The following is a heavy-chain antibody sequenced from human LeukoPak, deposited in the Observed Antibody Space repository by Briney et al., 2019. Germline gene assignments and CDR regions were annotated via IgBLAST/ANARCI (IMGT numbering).Heavy chain of an antibody. J-gene: IGHJ6*02. CDR2: IYYSGST. Sequence: SDTLSLTCTVSGGSISSYYWSWIRQPPGKGLEWIGYIYYSGSTNYNPSLKSRVTISVDTSKNQFSLKLSSVTAADTAVYYCARDRVGYCSSTSCYSAYYYYYGMDVWGQGTTVTVSS. CDR1: GGSISSYY. D-gene: IGHD2-2*01. V-gene: IGHV4-59*01. CDR3: ARDRVGYCSSTSCYSAYYYYYGMDV.